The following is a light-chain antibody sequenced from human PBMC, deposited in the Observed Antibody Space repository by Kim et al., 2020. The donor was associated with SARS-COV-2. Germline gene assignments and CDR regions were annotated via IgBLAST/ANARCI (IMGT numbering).Light chain of an antibody. V-gene: IGKV1-27*01. CDR2: AAS. CDR1: KGITNS. J-gene: IGKJ1*01. CDR3: QKYNSAPWT. Sequence: VSVGDRVTIPCRASKGITNSLAWYQQKPGKVPQLRIYAASALKSGVPSRFSGSGSGTDFTLTISSLKPEDVATYYCQKYNSAPWTFGQGTKVDIK.